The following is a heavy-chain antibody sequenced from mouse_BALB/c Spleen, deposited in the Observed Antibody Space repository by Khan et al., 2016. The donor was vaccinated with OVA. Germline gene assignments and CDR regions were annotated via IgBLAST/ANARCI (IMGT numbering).Heavy chain of an antibody. CDR1: GYTFTSYW. CDR2: IYPGSDSI. J-gene: IGHJ3*01. V-gene: IGHV1S22*01. D-gene: IGHD2-1*01. CDR3: TRGVYFGKSLFAY. Sequence: LQQPGSALVRPGASVTLSCKASGYTFTSYWMHWVKQRHGQGLEWIGNIYPGSDSINYDEKFKSKGTLTVDTYSSTAYIHLRSLTIEDCAVYYCTRGVYFGKSLFAYWGQGTLVTVSA.